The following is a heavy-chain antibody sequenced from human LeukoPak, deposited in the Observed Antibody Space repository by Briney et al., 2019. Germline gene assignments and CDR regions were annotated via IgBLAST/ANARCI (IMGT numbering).Heavy chain of an antibody. J-gene: IGHJ4*02. D-gene: IGHD3-10*01. CDR2: VNPNSGGT. CDR3: ARVGARITMARGGINKYYFDY. V-gene: IGHV1-2*02. CDR1: GYTFTVYY. Sequence: ASVKVSCKASGYTFTVYYMHWVRQAPGQGLEWMGWVNPNSGGTNYAQKFQGRVTMTRDTSISTAYMELSRLRSDDTAVYYCARVGARITMARGGINKYYFDYWGQGTLVTVSS.